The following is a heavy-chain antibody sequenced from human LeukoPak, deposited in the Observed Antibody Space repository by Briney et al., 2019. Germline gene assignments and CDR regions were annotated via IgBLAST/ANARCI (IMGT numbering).Heavy chain of an antibody. Sequence: GGSLRLSCAASGFTFSSYDMHWVRQATGKGLEWVSAIGTAGDTYYPGSVKGRFTISRENAKNSLYPQMNSLRAGDTAVYYCARVRSTYGDYFLDLWGRGTLLTVSS. CDR3: ARVRSTYGDYFLDL. CDR1: GFTFSSYD. D-gene: IGHD4-17*01. J-gene: IGHJ2*01. V-gene: IGHV3-13*01. CDR2: IGTAGDT.